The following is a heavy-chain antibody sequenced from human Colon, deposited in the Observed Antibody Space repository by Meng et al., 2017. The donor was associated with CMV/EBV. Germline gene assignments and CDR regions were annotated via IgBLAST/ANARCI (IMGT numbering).Heavy chain of an antibody. CDR1: GYTFKFSS. V-gene: IGHV1-46*02. CDR3: AREKATVTTFMLLY. CDR2: FDPRGDST. Sequence: QVQLVQSGAEVEVPGDSVKVSCKASGYTFKFSSMHWVRQAPGQGPEWMGIFDPRGDSTNYAQKFQGRLRLTEDRSKTTMYLELTGLRSEDTAVYYCAREKATVTTFMLLYWGLGTLVTVSS. J-gene: IGHJ4*02. D-gene: IGHD4-17*01.